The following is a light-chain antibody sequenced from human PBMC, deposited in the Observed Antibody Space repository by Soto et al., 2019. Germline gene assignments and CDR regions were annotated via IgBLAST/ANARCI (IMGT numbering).Light chain of an antibody. J-gene: IGLJ2*01. CDR2: EVS. V-gene: IGLV2-14*01. CDR1: SSDVGGYNY. CDR3: SSSTINNTVL. Sequence: QSALTQPASMSGSPGQSITISCTGTSSDVGGYNYVSWYQRHPGKDPKLMIYEVSNRPSGVSNRFSGSKSGNTASLTISGLQAEDEADYYCSSSTINNTVLFGGGTKLTVL.